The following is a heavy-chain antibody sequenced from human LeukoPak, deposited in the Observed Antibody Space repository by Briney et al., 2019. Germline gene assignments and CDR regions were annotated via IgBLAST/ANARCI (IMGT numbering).Heavy chain of an antibody. CDR3: ARSSGVAQYYMDV. CDR2: IYPGDSDT. CDR1: GYIYTSYW. J-gene: IGHJ6*03. V-gene: IGHV5-51*01. D-gene: IGHD3-3*01. Sequence: GESLKISCNSSGYIYTSYWIGWVRQMPGKGLEWMGIIYPGDSDTRYSPSFQGQVTISADKSISTAYLQWSSLKASDTAMYYCARSSGVAQYYMDVWGKGTTVTVSS.